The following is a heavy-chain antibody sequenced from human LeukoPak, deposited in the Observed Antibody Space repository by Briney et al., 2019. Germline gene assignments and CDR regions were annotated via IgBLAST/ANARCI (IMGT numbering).Heavy chain of an antibody. D-gene: IGHD3-22*01. CDR2: ISGSGGTT. CDR3: AKTNGYYSD. V-gene: IGHV3-23*01. Sequence: GRSLRLSCAASGFTFSSYGMNWVRQAPGKGLEWVSGISGSGGTTYYADSVKGRFTISRDNSKNSLSLQVSSLRAEDTAVYYCAKTNGYYSDWGQGTLVTVSS. CDR1: GFTFSSYG. J-gene: IGHJ4*02.